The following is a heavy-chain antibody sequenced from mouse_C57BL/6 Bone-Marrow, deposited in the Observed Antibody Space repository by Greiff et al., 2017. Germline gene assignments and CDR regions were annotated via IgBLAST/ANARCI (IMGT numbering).Heavy chain of an antibody. CDR2: ISSGGSYT. J-gene: IGHJ4*01. CDR1: GFTFSSYG. Sequence: DVHLVESGGDLVKPGGSLKLSCAASGFTFSSYGMSWVRQTPDKRLEWVATISSGGSYTYYPDSVKGRFTISRDNAKNTLYLQMSSLKSEDTAMYYCARRGPYYSNYSAMDYWGQGTSVTVSS. V-gene: IGHV5-6*01. D-gene: IGHD2-5*01. CDR3: ARRGPYYSNYSAMDY.